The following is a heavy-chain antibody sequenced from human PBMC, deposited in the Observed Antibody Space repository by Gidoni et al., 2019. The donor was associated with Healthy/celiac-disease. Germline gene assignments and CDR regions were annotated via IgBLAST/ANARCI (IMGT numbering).Heavy chain of an antibody. V-gene: IGHV5-10-1*03. D-gene: IGHD3-22*01. CDR1: GYSFTSYW. Sequence: VQLVQSGAEVKQPGESLRISCKGSGYSFTSYWISWVRQMPGKGLEWMGRIDPSDSYTNYSPSFQGHVTISADKSISTAYLQWSSLKASDTAMYYCARQTTQYYYDSSGYYNYWGQGTLVTVSS. J-gene: IGHJ4*02. CDR3: ARQTTQYYYDSSGYYNY. CDR2: IDPSDSYT.